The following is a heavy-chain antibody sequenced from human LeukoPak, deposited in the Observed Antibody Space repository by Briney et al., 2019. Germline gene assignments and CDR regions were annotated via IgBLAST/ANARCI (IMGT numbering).Heavy chain of an antibody. J-gene: IGHJ3*02. CDR2: ISPDDMST. CDR1: GFTFSKYW. V-gene: IGHV3-74*01. CDR3: LAIVETTIDAFDI. Sequence: GGSLRLSCAASGFTFSKYWLHWVRQAPGKGLVWVSRISPDDMSTSYADSVKGRFTISRDNAKKTLFLQMNSLRGEDTAVYYCLAIVETTIDAFDIWGQGTMVTVSS. D-gene: IGHD1-26*01.